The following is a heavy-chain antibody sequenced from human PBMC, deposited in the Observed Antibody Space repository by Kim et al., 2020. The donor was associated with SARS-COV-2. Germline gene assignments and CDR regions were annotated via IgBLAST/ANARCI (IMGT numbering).Heavy chain of an antibody. CDR1: GYTFTGYY. CDR3: ALLYGVTTIDY. V-gene: IGHV1-2*02. J-gene: IGHJ4*02. CDR2: IHHNSGDT. D-gene: IGHD4-17*01. Sequence: ASVKVSCKASGYTFTGYYMHWVRQAPGQGLEWMGWIHHNSGDTNYVQKFQGRVTMTRDTSVSTAYMELSSLRSDDTAMYYCALLYGVTTIDYWGQGTLVTVSS.